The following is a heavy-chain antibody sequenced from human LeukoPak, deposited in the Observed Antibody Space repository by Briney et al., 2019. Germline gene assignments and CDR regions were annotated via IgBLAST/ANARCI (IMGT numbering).Heavy chain of an antibody. Sequence: SETLSLTCAVYGGSFSGYYWSWIRQPPGKGLEWIGEINHSGSTNYNPSLKSRVTISVDTSKNQFSLKLSSVTAADTAVYYCARGPNAFGIWGQGTMVTVSS. V-gene: IGHV4-34*01. J-gene: IGHJ3*02. CDR2: INHSGST. CDR3: ARGPNAFGI. CDR1: GGSFSGYY.